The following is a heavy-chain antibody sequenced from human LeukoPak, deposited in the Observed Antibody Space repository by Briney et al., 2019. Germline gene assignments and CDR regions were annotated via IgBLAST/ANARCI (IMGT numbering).Heavy chain of an antibody. D-gene: IGHD6-19*01. CDR2: ISGSGGST. J-gene: IGHJ4*02. CDR3: AKDQVAVALY. V-gene: IGHV3-23*01. Sequence: PSETLSLTCAVYGGSFSGYYWSWVRQAPGKGLEWVSAISGSGGSTYYADSVKGRFTISRDNSKNTLYLQMNSLRAEDTAVYYCAKDQVAVALYWGQGTLVTVSS. CDR1: GGSFSGYY.